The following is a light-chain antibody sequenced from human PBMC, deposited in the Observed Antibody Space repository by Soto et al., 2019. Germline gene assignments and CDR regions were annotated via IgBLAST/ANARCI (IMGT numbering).Light chain of an antibody. CDR3: QQYGSSRT. CDR2: GAS. J-gene: IGKJ1*01. CDR1: QSVSSSY. V-gene: IGKV3-20*01. Sequence: EIVLTQSPGTLSLSPGERATLSCRASQSVSSSYLAWYQQKPGQAPRLLIYGASSRATGIQDRFSGSGSGKDFTLTISRLEPEDFAVYYCQQYGSSRTFGEGTKVEI.